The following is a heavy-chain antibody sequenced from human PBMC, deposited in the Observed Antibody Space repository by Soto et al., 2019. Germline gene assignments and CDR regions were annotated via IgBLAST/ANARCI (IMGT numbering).Heavy chain of an antibody. J-gene: IGHJ4*02. Sequence: DVQLLDSGGGLVQPGRSLRLSCAASGFTFSNYAMSWVRQAPGKGLEWVSTIRASGVTTFYADSARGRFTISRDNSKNTLCLQMNSLTADDTAIYYCAKGAIGRLDYWGQGTLVTVSS. CDR3: AKGAIGRLDY. D-gene: IGHD1-26*01. CDR1: GFTFSNYA. CDR2: IRASGVTT. V-gene: IGHV3-23*01.